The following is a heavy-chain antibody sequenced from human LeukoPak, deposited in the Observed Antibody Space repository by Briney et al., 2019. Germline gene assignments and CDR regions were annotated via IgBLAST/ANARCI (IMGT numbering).Heavy chain of an antibody. CDR1: GYTFTGYY. V-gene: IGHV1-2*02. CDR2: INPNSGGT. D-gene: IGHD3-3*01. CDR3: GITIFGVARAFDI. J-gene: IGHJ3*02. Sequence: ASVKVSCKASGYTFTGYYMHWVRQAPGQGREWMGWINPNSGGTNYAQKFQGRVTMTRDTSISTAYMELSRLRSDDTAVYYCGITIFGVARAFDIWGQGTMVTVSS.